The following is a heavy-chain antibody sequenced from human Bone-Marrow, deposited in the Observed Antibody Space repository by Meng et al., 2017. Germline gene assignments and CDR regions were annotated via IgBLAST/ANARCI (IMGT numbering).Heavy chain of an antibody. J-gene: IGHJ4*02. Sequence: GSLRLSCTVSGGSISSSSYYWGWIRQPPGKGLEWIGSIYYSGSTYYNPSLKSRVTISVDTSKNQFSLKLSSVTAADTAVYYCARASLSILRYFDWLLPPFDYWGQGKLV. V-gene: IGHV4-39*07. CDR1: GGSISSSSYY. D-gene: IGHD3-9*01. CDR2: IYYSGST. CDR3: ARASLSILRYFDWLLPPFDY.